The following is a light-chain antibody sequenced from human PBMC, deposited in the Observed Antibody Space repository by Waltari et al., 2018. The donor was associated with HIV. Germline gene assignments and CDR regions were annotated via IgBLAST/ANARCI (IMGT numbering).Light chain of an antibody. CDR1: SSDVGGYNY. J-gene: IGLJ2*01. Sequence: QSALTPPPSASGSPGQSVTISCTGTSSDVGGYNYVSWYQQHPGKAPKLMFYEVSKRPSGVPERFSGSKSGNTASLTVSGLQAEDEADYYCSSYVGNLPVFGGGTKLTVL. CDR3: SSYVGNLPV. V-gene: IGLV2-8*01. CDR2: EVS.